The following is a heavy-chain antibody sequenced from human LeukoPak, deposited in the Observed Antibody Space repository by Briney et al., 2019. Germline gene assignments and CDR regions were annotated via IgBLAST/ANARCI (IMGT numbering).Heavy chain of an antibody. J-gene: IGHJ4*02. CDR2: IIPIFGTA. D-gene: IGHD3-22*01. Sequence: ASVKVSCKASGGTFSSYAISWVRQAPGQGLEWMGGIIPIFGTANYAQKFQGRVTITADNSTSTAYMELSSLRSEDTAVYYCASNYYYDSSGYYFLAYWGQGTLVTVSS. CDR3: ASNYYYDSSGYYFLAY. V-gene: IGHV1-69*06. CDR1: GGTFSSYA.